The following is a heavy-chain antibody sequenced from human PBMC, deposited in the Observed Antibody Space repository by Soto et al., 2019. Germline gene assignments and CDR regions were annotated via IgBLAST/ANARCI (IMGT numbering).Heavy chain of an antibody. CDR1: SGSISSSNW. CDR2: IYHSGST. Sequence: QVQLQESGPGLVKPSGTLSLTCAVSSGSISSSNWWSWVRQPPGKGLEWIGEIYHSGSTNYNPSLKSRVTISVDKSKNQFSLKLSSVTAADTAVYYCVRDLSSGYDFGAFDIWGQGTMVTVSS. CDR3: VRDLSSGYDFGAFDI. J-gene: IGHJ3*02. D-gene: IGHD5-12*01. V-gene: IGHV4-4*02.